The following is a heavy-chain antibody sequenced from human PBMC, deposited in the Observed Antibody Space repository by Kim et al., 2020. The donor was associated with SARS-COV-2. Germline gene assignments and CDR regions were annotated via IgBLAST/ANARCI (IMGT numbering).Heavy chain of an antibody. V-gene: IGHV4-34*01. CDR3: ARGHRKYFTAKYYFDY. J-gene: IGHJ4*02. D-gene: IGHD3-9*01. Sequence: LKSRVTISVDTSKNQFSLKLSSVTAADTAVYYCARGHRKYFTAKYYFDYWGQGTLVTVSS.